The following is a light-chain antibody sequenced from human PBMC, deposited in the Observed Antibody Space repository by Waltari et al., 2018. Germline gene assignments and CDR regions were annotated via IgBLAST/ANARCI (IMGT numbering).Light chain of an antibody. V-gene: IGKV3D-15*02. CDR3: QKYNSLPAT. J-gene: IGKJ1*01. Sequence: RATLSCRAIQSVDKYLAWYQQKPGQAPRLLIYHTSTRATGIPDRFSGSGFGTDFSLTISRLEPEDFAVYYCQKYNSLPATFGQGTKVEVK. CDR1: QSVDKY. CDR2: HTS.